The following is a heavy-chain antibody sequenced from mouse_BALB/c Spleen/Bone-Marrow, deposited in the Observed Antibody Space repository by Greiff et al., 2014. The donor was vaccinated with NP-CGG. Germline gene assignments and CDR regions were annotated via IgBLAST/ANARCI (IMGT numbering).Heavy chain of an antibody. J-gene: IGHJ3*01. CDR3: ARWDDYDAWFAY. Sequence: QVQLKQSGAELARPGASVKLSCKASGYTFTSYWMQWVKQRPGQGLEWIGAIYPGDGDTRYTQRFKGKATLTADKSSSTPYMQLSRLASEDSVVYYGARWDDYDAWFAYWGQGTLVTVSA. CDR2: IYPGDGDT. D-gene: IGHD2-4*01. CDR1: GYTFTSYW. V-gene: IGHV1-87*01.